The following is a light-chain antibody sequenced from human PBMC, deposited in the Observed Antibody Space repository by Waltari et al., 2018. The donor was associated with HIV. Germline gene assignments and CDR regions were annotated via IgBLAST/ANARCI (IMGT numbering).Light chain of an antibody. CDR3: SSYTTTNTLII. Sequence: QSALTQPASVSGSPGQSITISCTGTSSDVGAYTYVSWYQQHPGKAPKLMIYDVSNRPSGVSNRFSGSKSGNTASLTISGLQTEDEADYYCSSYTTTNTLIIFGGGTKVTVL. CDR1: SSDVGAYTY. V-gene: IGLV2-14*03. CDR2: DVS. J-gene: IGLJ2*01.